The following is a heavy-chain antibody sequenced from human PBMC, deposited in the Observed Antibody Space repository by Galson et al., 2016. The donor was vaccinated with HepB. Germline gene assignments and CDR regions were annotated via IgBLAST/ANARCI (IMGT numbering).Heavy chain of an antibody. V-gene: IGHV3-30*03. CDR1: GFTFSSYG. CDR2: ISYDGSLK. D-gene: IGHD5-24*01. J-gene: IGHJ4*02. CDR3: ARDRDARPYDY. Sequence: SLRLSCAASGFTFSSYGMHWARQAPGKGLEWVASISYDGSLKYYADSVKGRFTISRDNSKNTLYLQMNSLRAEDTAIYYCARDRDARPYDYWGQGTLVIVSS.